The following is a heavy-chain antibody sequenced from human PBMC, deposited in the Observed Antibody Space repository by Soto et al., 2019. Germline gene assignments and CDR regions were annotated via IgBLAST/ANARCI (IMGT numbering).Heavy chain of an antibody. D-gene: IGHD3-16*01. V-gene: IGHV1-18*01. J-gene: IGHJ6*02. CDR1: GYTFIRYG. Sequence: QVQLAQSANEVKKPGASVRVSCKAAGYTFIRYGIAWVRQAPGQGLEWMGWISPYNDYTVYAQKFQGIVSMTADTSMRTLYMNLRGLKADDTAMYYCARGGYYDNSWGKLSHYGLDVWGQGTSVSVSS. CDR3: ARGGYYDNSWGKLSHYGLDV. CDR2: ISPYNDYT.